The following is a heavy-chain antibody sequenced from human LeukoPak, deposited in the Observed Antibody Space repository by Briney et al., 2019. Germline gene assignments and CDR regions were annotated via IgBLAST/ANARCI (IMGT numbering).Heavy chain of an antibody. J-gene: IGHJ4*02. CDR2: INHSGST. D-gene: IGHD3-22*01. CDR1: GGSFSGYY. V-gene: IGHV4-34*01. CDR3: ARIPIAAMIEDY. Sequence: SETLSLTCAVSGGSFSGYYWSWIRQPPGKGLEWIGEINHSGSTNYNPSLKSRVTISVDTSKNQFSLKLSSVTAADTAVYYCARIPIAAMIEDYWGQGTLVTVSS.